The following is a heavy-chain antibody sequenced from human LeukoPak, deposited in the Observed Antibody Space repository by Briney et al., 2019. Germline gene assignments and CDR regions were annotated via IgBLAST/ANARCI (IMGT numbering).Heavy chain of an antibody. Sequence: SETLSLTCTVSGGSISSYFWSWIRQPPGKGLEWVGYIYYSGSTNYNPSLKSRVTISVDTSKNQFSLKLTSVTAADTAVYYCARQGVAAAGYYFDYWGQGILVTVSS. D-gene: IGHD6-13*01. J-gene: IGHJ4*02. CDR1: GGSISSYF. CDR3: ARQGVAAAGYYFDY. V-gene: IGHV4-59*08. CDR2: IYYSGST.